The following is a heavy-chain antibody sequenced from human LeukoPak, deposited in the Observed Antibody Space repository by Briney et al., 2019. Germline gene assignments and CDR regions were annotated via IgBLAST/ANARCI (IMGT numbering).Heavy chain of an antibody. V-gene: IGHV3-21*01. J-gene: IGHJ4*02. D-gene: IGHD3-22*01. CDR2: IGGRNGYI. Sequence: GGSLRLSCAASGFTFSSYSMNWVRRAPGKGLEWVSSIGGRNGYIYYANSVKGRFTISRDNAKNSLYLQMNGLRAEDTAVYYCARTAIGYSDSSGYYFDYWGQGTLVTVSS. CDR1: GFTFSSYS. CDR3: ARTAIGYSDSSGYYFDY.